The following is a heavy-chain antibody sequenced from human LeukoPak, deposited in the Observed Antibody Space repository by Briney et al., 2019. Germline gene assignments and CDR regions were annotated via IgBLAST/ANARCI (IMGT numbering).Heavy chain of an antibody. Sequence: SVKVSCKASGGTFSSYAISWVRQAPGQGLEWMGGIVPTFGTANYAQKFQGRVTITADESTSTAYMELSSLRSEDTAVYYCASDSSGYYYYYYGMDVWGQGTTVTVSS. CDR1: GGTFSSYA. CDR2: IVPTFGTA. J-gene: IGHJ6*02. D-gene: IGHD3-22*01. V-gene: IGHV1-69*13. CDR3: ASDSSGYYYYYYGMDV.